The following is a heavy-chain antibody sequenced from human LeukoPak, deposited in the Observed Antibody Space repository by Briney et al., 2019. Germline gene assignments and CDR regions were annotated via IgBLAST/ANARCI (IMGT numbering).Heavy chain of an antibody. Sequence: SETLSLTCAVYGGSFSGYYWSWIRQPPGKGLEWIGYIYYSGSTNYNPSLKSRVTISVDTSKNQFSLKLSSVTAADTAVYYCASGRNDYGDYDVYYYYYMDVWGKGTTVTVSS. CDR3: ASGRNDYGDYDVYYYYYMDV. D-gene: IGHD4-17*01. CDR1: GGSFSGYY. V-gene: IGHV4-59*01. CDR2: IYYSGST. J-gene: IGHJ6*03.